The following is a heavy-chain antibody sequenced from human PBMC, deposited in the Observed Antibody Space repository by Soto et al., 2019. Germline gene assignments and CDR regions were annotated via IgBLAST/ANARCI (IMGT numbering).Heavy chain of an antibody. CDR3: ATVVAATSIYYYYGMDV. CDR1: GGTFSSYA. Sequence: ASVKVSCKASGGTFSSYAISLVRQAPGQGLEWMGGIIPIFGTANYAQKFQGRVTITADESTSTAYMELSSLRSEDTAVYYCATVVAATSIYYYYGMDVWGQGTTVTVSS. V-gene: IGHV1-69*13. J-gene: IGHJ6*02. CDR2: IIPIFGTA. D-gene: IGHD2-15*01.